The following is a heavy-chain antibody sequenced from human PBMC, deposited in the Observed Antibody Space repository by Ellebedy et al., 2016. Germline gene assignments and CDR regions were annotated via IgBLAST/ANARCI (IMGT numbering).Heavy chain of an antibody. D-gene: IGHD6-19*01. CDR2: ISLSGGAT. J-gene: IGHJ4*02. Sequence: GGSLRLXXEVTGVNFRKFSLNWVRQVPGKGLEWVSDISLSGGATNYADSVKGRFTISRDNAKQSLYLQMNSLRVEDTALYYCAREHWGQWLPPDHWGQGTLVTVSS. CDR1: GVNFRKFS. V-gene: IGHV3-20*03. CDR3: AREHWGQWLPPDH.